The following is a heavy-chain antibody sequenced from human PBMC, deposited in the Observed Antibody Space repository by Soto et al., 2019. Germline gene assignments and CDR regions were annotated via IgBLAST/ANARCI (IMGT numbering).Heavy chain of an antibody. D-gene: IGHD6-19*01. CDR1: GDSYSISTYS. CDR2: IYQSGVT. Sequence: SETLSLTCNMSGDSYSISTYSWSWIRQPPGKALQWIGFIYQSGVTSYNPSLASRVSISLDRSNNQCSLKLKSVTAADTAVYFCAGMPYTSGLRFDPWGPGTLVTVSS. CDR3: AGMPYTSGLRFDP. J-gene: IGHJ5*02. V-gene: IGHV4-30-2*01.